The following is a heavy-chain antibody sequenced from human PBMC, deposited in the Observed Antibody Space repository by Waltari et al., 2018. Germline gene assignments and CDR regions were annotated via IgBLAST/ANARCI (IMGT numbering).Heavy chain of an antibody. D-gene: IGHD4-17*01. V-gene: IGHV3-30-3*01. CDR1: GFTFSSYA. CDR2: ISYDGSNK. Sequence: QVQLVESGGGVVQPGRSLRLSCAASGFTFSSYAMHWVRQAPGKGLEWVAVISYDGSNKYYADTVKGRFTISRDNSKNTLYLQMNSLRAEDTAVYYCARDYGDYAGIDYWGQGTLVTVSS. J-gene: IGHJ4*02. CDR3: ARDYGDYAGIDY.